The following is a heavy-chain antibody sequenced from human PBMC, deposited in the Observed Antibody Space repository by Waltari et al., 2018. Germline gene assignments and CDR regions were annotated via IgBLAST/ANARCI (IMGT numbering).Heavy chain of an antibody. J-gene: IGHJ4*02. CDR3: ARGDPSYLGATRIDY. V-gene: IGHV4-4*02. CDR1: GGSISSSNW. CDR2: IYHSGST. Sequence: QVQLQESGPGLVKPSGTLSLTCAVSGGSISSSNWWRWVRPPPGKGLAWIGEIYHSGSTNYNPSLKSRVTISVDKSKNQFSLKLSSVTAADTAVYYCARGDPSYLGATRIDYWGQGTLVTVSS. D-gene: IGHD1-26*01.